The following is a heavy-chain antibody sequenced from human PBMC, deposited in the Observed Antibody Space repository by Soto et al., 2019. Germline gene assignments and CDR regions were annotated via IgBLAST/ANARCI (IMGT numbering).Heavy chain of an antibody. CDR3: TTDDPITTH. D-gene: IGHD4-4*01. V-gene: IGHV3-15*01. Sequence: GGSLRLSCGASGFTFSNAWMSWVRQAPGKGLERVGRIKSKTNGGTTDYAAPVKGRFTISRDDSKNTLSLQMNSLKTEDTAVYYCTTDDPITTHRGQGTMVTVSS. J-gene: IGHJ4*02. CDR1: GFTFSNAW. CDR2: IKSKTNGGTT.